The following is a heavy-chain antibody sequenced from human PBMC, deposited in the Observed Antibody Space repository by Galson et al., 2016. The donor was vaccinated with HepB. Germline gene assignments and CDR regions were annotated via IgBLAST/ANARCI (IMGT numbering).Heavy chain of an antibody. CDR2: INSDGSET. Sequence: SLRLSCAASGFTFSSYWMHWVRLAPQKGLVWVSRINSDGSETKYADSAKGRFTISRDNAHNTLYLQMNSLRVEDMAVYYCVRAAYSLDHWGQGTLTTVSS. CDR1: GFTFSSYW. CDR3: VRAAYSLDH. V-gene: IGHV3-74*01. D-gene: IGHD3-16*01. J-gene: IGHJ4*02.